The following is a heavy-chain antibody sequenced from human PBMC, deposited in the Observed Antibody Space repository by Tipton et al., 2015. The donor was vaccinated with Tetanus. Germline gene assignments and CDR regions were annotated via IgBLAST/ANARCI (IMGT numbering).Heavy chain of an antibody. D-gene: IGHD5-24*01. CDR2: ISNGNP. Sequence: GLVKPSETLFLTCTVSRGPISSYYWSWIRQPAGKGLEWIGHISNGNPDYTPSLKNRVTLSVDMSKNEFSLKLRSVTAADTAVYFCAREETRHGYNTFDSWGQGTPVTVSS. CDR3: AREETRHGYNTFDS. J-gene: IGHJ4*02. CDR1: RGPISSYY. V-gene: IGHV4-4*07.